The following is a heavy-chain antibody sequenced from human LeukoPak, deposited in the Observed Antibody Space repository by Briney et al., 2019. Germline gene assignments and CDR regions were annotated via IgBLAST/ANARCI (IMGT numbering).Heavy chain of an antibody. J-gene: IGHJ4*02. V-gene: IGHV3-30*02. CDR1: GFTFSSYG. CDR3: ANHLEFRIEVLDY. D-gene: IGHD2/OR15-2a*01. Sequence: PGGSLRLSCAASGFTFSSYGMHWVRQAPGKGLEWVAFIRYDGSNKYYADSVKGRFTISRDNSKNTLYLQMNSLRAEATAVYYCANHLEFRIEVLDYWGQGTLVTVSS. CDR2: IRYDGSNK.